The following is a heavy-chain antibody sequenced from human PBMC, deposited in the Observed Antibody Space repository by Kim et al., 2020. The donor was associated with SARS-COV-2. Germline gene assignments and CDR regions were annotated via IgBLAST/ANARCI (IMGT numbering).Heavy chain of an antibody. CDR3: ARGVRGNSYFDY. Sequence: NHAQKIQGRVTMTTDTSTSTGYMELRSLRSDDTAVYYCARGVRGNSYFDYWGQGTLVTVSS. J-gene: IGHJ4*02. D-gene: IGHD3-10*01. V-gene: IGHV1-18*01.